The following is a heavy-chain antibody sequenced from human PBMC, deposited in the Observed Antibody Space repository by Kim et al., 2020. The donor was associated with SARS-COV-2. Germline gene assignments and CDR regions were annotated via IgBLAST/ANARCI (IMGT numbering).Heavy chain of an antibody. V-gene: IGHV3-23*01. Sequence: ASVKGRFSISRDISRNTVYLQMSSIGAGDTAIYYCAKDLGEDDGWPIFDYWGQGTLVTVST. CDR3: AKDLGEDDGWPIFDY. D-gene: IGHD3-16*01. J-gene: IGHJ4*02.